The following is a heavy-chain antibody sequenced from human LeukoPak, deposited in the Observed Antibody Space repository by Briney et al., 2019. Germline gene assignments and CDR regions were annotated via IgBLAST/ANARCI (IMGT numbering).Heavy chain of an antibody. CDR3: ARSFVCSSTSCYRGWFDP. CDR1: GYSFTSYW. Sequence: GESLKIYCKGSGYSFTSYWIGWVRQMPGKGLEWMGIIYPGDSDTRYSPSFQGQVTISADKSISTAYLQWSSLKASDTAMYYCARSFVCSSTSCYRGWFDPWGQGTLVTVSS. CDR2: IYPGDSDT. D-gene: IGHD2-2*02. J-gene: IGHJ5*02. V-gene: IGHV5-51*01.